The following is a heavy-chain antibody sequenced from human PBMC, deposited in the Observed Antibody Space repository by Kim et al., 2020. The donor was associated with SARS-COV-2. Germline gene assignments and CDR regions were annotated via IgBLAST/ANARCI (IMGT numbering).Heavy chain of an antibody. CDR1: GFTFDDYT. CDR2: ISWDGGGT. CDR3: AKDISFGQQLVQLHGMDV. V-gene: IGHV3-43*01. D-gene: IGHD6-13*01. Sequence: GGSLRLSCAASGFTFDDYTMHWVRQAPGKGLEWVSLISWDGGGTYYADSVKGRFTISRDNSKNSLYLQMNSLRTEDTALYYCAKDISFGQQLVQLHGMDVWGQGTTVTVSS. J-gene: IGHJ6*02.